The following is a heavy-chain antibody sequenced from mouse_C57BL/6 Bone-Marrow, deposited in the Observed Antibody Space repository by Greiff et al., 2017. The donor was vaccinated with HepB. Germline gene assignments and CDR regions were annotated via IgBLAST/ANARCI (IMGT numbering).Heavy chain of an antibody. D-gene: IGHD1-1*01. CDR2: IYPGNSDT. J-gene: IGHJ2*01. CDR3: TRIIGAVEDY. V-gene: IGHV1-5*01. CDR1: GYTFTSYW. Sequence: VQLKQSGTVLARPGASVKMSCKTSGYTFTSYWMHWVKQRPGQGLEWIGAIYPGNSDTSYNQKFKGKAKLPAVTSASTAYMELSSLTNEDSAVYYCTRIIGAVEDYWGQGTTLTVSA.